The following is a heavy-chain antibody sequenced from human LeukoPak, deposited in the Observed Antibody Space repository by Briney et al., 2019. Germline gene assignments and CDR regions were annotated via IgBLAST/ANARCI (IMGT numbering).Heavy chain of an antibody. Sequence: SVKVSCKASGGTFSSYAISWVRQAPGQGLEWMGGIIPILGTANYAQKFQGRVTITADESRSTAYMELSSLRSEDTAVYYCARGRVTYYYDSSGYPPFDYWGQGTLVTVSS. CDR3: ARGRVTYYYDSSGYPPFDY. CDR1: GGTFSSYA. CDR2: IIPILGTA. J-gene: IGHJ4*02. V-gene: IGHV1-69*13. D-gene: IGHD3-22*01.